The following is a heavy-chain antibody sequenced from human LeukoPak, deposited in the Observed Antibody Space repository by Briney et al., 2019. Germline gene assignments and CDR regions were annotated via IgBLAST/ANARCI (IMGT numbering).Heavy chain of an antibody. CDR2: ISYDGSNK. Sequence: PGGSLRLSCAASGFTFSSYAMHWVRQAPGRGLEWVAVISYDGSNKYYADSVKGRFTISRDNSKNTLYLQMNSLRAEDTAVYYCARDSLGSSWYGQKWIFQHWGQGTLVTVSS. CDR3: ARDSLGSSWYGQKWIFQH. J-gene: IGHJ1*01. D-gene: IGHD6-13*01. CDR1: GFTFSSYA. V-gene: IGHV3-30-3*01.